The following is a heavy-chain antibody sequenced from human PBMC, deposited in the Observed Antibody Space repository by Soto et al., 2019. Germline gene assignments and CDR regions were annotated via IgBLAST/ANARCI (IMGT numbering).Heavy chain of an antibody. V-gene: IGHV3-23*01. J-gene: IGHJ4*02. CDR1: GFTFSSYA. CDR2: ISGSGGST. D-gene: IGHD2-15*01. CDR3: AKDLPRYCSGGSCYTGY. Sequence: EVQLLESGGGLVQPGGSLRLSCAASGFTFSSYAMSWVRQAPGKGLEWVSAISGSGGSTYYADSVKGRFTISRDNSKNTLYXXMXXXRAEDTAVYYCAKDLPRYCSGGSCYTGYWGQGTLVTVSS.